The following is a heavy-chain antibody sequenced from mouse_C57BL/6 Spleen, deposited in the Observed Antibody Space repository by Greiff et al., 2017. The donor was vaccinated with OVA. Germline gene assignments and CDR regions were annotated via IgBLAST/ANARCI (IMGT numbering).Heavy chain of an antibody. CDR3: ASFYYDGSTYGYFDV. J-gene: IGHJ1*03. D-gene: IGHD1-1*01. CDR2: IDPNSGGT. Sequence: QVQLQQSGAELVKPGASVKLSCKASGYTFTSYWMHWVKQRPGRGLVWIGRIDPNSGGTKYNEQFKSKATLTVDKPSSTAYMQLSSLTSEDSAVYYCASFYYDGSTYGYFDVWGTGTTVTVSS. CDR1: GYTFTSYW. V-gene: IGHV1-72*01.